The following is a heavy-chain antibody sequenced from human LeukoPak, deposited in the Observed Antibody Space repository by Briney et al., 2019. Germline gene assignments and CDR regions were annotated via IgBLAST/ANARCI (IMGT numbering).Heavy chain of an antibody. V-gene: IGHV3-23*01. Sequence: GGSLRLSCAASGFTFSSYAMSWVRQAPGKGLEWVSAISGSGGSTYYADSVKGRFTISRDNSKNTLYLQMNSLRAEDTAVYYCAKDTRLYSSSWDYYYGMDVWGQGTTVTVSS. CDR1: GFTFSSYA. CDR2: ISGSGGST. CDR3: AKDTRLYSSSWDYYYGMDV. D-gene: IGHD6-13*01. J-gene: IGHJ6*02.